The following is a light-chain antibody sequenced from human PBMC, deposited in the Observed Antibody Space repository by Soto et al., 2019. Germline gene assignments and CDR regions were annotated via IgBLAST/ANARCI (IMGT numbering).Light chain of an antibody. CDR2: DAS. Sequence: EIVLTQSPATLSLSPGERATLSCRASQSVLSYLAWYQQKPGQAPRLLIYDASNRATGIPVRFSGSGSGTDFTLTINNVEPEDFAIYYCQQRYSWPPITFGRGTRLEIK. CDR1: QSVLSY. V-gene: IGKV3-11*01. CDR3: QQRYSWPPIT. J-gene: IGKJ5*01.